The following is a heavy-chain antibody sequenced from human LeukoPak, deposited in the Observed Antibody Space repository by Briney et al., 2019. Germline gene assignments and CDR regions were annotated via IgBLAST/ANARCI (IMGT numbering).Heavy chain of an antibody. D-gene: IGHD3-10*01. CDR1: GFTFSSYW. Sequence: PGGSLRLSCAASGFTFSSYWMHWVRHAPGKGLVWVSRINSDGSSTSYADSVKGRFTISRDNFKNTLYLQMSSLRVEDTALYYCAKDDSALWFGELSRYFDYWGQGALVTVSS. CDR3: AKDDSALWFGELSRYFDY. J-gene: IGHJ4*02. CDR2: INSDGSST. V-gene: IGHV3-74*01.